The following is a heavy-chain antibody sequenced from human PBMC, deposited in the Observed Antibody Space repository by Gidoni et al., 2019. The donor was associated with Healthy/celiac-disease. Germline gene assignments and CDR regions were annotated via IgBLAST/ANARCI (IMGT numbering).Heavy chain of an antibody. J-gene: IGHJ6*02. CDR3: ARGSKMLYYYYGMDV. D-gene: IGHD2-8*01. CDR1: GFPFSSYS. CDR2: ISSSSSTI. Sequence: EVQLVESGGGLVQPGGSLRLSCAASGFPFSSYSMNWVRQAPGKGLEWVSYISSSSSTIYYADSVKGRFTISRDNAKNSLYLQMNSLRDEDTAVYYCARGSKMLYYYYGMDVWGQGTTVTVSS. V-gene: IGHV3-48*02.